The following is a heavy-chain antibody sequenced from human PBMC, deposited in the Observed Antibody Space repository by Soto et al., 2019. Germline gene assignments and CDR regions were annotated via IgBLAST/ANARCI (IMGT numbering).Heavy chain of an antibody. Sequence: PGGSLRLSCAASGFTFSSYAMSWVRQAPGKGLEWVSAISGSGGSTYYADSVKGRFTISRDNSKNTLYLQMNSLRAEDTAVYYCAKDLVFNKARHTPTPTVTTSFDYWGQGTLVTVSS. V-gene: IGHV3-23*01. D-gene: IGHD4-17*01. CDR2: ISGSGGST. CDR1: GFTFSSYA. CDR3: AKDLVFNKARHTPTPTVTTSFDY. J-gene: IGHJ4*02.